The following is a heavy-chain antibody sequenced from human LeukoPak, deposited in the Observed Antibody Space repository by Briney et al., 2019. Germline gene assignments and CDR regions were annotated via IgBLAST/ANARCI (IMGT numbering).Heavy chain of an antibody. Sequence: PGGSLRLSCIASGFSFRDYWMSWVRQAPGKGLEWVADINPDGSGKTYVDSVKGRFTISRDNAKQSLYLQMDTLTAEDTAVYYCARESLPYYFDYWGQGTLVTVSS. CDR2: INPDGSGK. CDR1: GFSFRDYW. CDR3: ARESLPYYFDY. J-gene: IGHJ4*02. V-gene: IGHV3-7*01.